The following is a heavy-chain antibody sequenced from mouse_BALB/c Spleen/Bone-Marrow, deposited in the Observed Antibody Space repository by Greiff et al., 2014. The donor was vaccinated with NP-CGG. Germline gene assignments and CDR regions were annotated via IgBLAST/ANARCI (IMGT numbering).Heavy chain of an antibody. D-gene: IGHD1-1*01. J-gene: IGHJ2*01. V-gene: IGHV1S34*01. Sequence: LVKTGASVKISCKASGYSFTGYYVHWVKQSHGKSLEWIGYISCYNGATSYNQKFKGKATFTVDTSSSTAYMQFNSLTSEDSAVYYCARGGYGSTFYFDYWGQRTTLTVSS. CDR2: ISCYNGAT. CDR3: ARGGYGSTFYFDY. CDR1: GYSFTGYY.